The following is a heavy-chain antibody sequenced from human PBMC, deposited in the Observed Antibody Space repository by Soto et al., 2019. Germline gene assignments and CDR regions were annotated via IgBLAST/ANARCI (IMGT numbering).Heavy chain of an antibody. J-gene: IGHJ4*02. V-gene: IGHV4-39*07. Sequence: SETLSLTCTVSGGSISSSSYYWGWIRQPPGKGLEWIGSIYYSGSTYYNPSLKSRVTISVDTSKNQFSLKLSSVTAEDTAVYYCAKDLDPHGPDSSGVYFDYWGQGTLVTVSS. CDR3: AKDLDPHGPDSSGVYFDY. CDR1: GGSISSSSYY. CDR2: IYYSGST. D-gene: IGHD3-22*01.